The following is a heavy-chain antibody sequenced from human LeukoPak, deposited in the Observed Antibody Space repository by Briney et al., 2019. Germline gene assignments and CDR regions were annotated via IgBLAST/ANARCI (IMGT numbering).Heavy chain of an antibody. J-gene: IGHJ4*02. CDR3: ARDRSSGWYWFDY. CDR1: GGSISSYY. CDR2: IYTSGST. V-gene: IGHV4-4*07. Sequence: SETLSPTCTVFGGSISSYYWSWIRQPAGKGLEWIGRIYTSGSTNYNPSIKSRVTMSVDTSKNQFSLKLSSVTAADTAVYYCARDRSSGWYWFDYWGQGTLVTVSS. D-gene: IGHD6-19*01.